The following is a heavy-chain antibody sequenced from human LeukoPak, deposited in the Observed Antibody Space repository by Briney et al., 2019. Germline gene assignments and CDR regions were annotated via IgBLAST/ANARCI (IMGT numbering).Heavy chain of an antibody. CDR3: ARPLRSSGYHCFDY. CDR1: GFTFSTYS. V-gene: IGHV3-48*01. Sequence: GGSLRLSCAASGFTFSTYSMNWVRQAPGKGLEWISYITGSSSTIYYADSVKGRFTISRDNAKNSLYLQMNSLRAEDTAVYYCARPLRSSGYHCFDYWGQGTLVTVPS. CDR2: ITGSSSTI. D-gene: IGHD3-22*01. J-gene: IGHJ4*02.